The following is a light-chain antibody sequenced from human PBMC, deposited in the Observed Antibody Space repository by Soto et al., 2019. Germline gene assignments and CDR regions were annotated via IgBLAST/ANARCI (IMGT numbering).Light chain of an antibody. J-gene: IGKJ5*01. CDR1: QAIGNY. V-gene: IGKV1-39*01. CDR2: GAT. CDR3: QQCHATPLT. Sequence: DIQMTQSPSSLSASVGDRVTIXXRASQAIGNYLNWYQQKPGKAPNIXIFGATTLQSGVPSRFSGSGYGTNFTLIISVLQPEDFAIYYCQQCHATPLTFGQGTRLEIK.